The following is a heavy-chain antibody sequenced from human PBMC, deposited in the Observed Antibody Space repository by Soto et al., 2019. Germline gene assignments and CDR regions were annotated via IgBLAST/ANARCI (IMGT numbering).Heavy chain of an antibody. CDR1: GFTFSSYG. CDR3: AKDKIRHYSSSWYWEGGMDV. J-gene: IGHJ6*02. D-gene: IGHD6-13*01. V-gene: IGHV3-30*18. CDR2: ISYDGSNK. Sequence: QVQLVESGGGVVQPGRSLRLSCAASGFTFSSYGMHWVRQAPGKGLEWVAVISYDGSNKYYADSVKGRFTISRDNSKNKLYLKMNSLREKDKAVYYCAKDKIRHYSSSWYWEGGMDVWGQGTTVTVSS.